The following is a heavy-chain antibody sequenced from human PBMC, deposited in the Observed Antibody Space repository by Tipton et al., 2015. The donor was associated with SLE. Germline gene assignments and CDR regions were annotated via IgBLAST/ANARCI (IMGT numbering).Heavy chain of an antibody. CDR3: ARDREFQGRFLEWLRYYYGMDV. Sequence: QLVQSGAEVKKPGASVKVSCKASGYTFTSYGISWVRQAPGQGLEWMGWISAYNGNTNYAQKLQGRVTMTTDTSTSTAYMELRSLRSDDTAVYYCARDREFQGRFLEWLRYYYGMDVWGQGTTVTVSS. V-gene: IGHV1-18*01. CDR2: ISAYNGNT. J-gene: IGHJ6*02. CDR1: GYTFTSYG. D-gene: IGHD3-3*01.